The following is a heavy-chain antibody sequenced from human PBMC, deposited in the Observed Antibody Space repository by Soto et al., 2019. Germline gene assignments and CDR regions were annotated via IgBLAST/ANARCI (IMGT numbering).Heavy chain of an antibody. J-gene: IGHJ5*02. CDR2: IYHSGST. Sequence: QVQLQESGPGLVKPSGTLSLTCAVSGGSISSSNWWSWVRQPPGKGLEWIGEIYHSGSTNYNPSRKSRVAMTVGTSNNQFSLNLRFVTAADTAVYYCARAPVENLYDSSGYWFDPWGRGTLLTVSS. CDR3: ARAPVENLYDSSGYWFDP. CDR1: GGSISSSNW. D-gene: IGHD3-22*01. V-gene: IGHV4-4*02.